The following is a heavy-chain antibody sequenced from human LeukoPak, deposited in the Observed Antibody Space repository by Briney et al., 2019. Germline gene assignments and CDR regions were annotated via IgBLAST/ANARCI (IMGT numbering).Heavy chain of an antibody. J-gene: IGHJ4*02. CDR1: GGSISSYY. D-gene: IGHD3-22*01. CDR3: ARNSNYYDSSGYPDY. V-gene: IGHV4-59*01. CDR2: IYYSGST. Sequence: SETLSLTCTVSGGSISSYYWSWIRQPPGKGLEWIGCIYYSGSTNYNPSLKSRVTISVDTSKSQFSLKLSSVTAADTAVYYCARNSNYYDSSGYPDYWGQGTLVTVSS.